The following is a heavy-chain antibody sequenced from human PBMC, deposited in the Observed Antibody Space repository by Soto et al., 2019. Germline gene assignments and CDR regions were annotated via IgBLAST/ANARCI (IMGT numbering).Heavy chain of an antibody. CDR1: GLTFSNYP. J-gene: IGHJ3*02. Sequence: EVQLLESGGGLQQPGGPLRHSCLASGLTFSNYPMSWVRQVPGKGLEWVAGISGSGVPTYYAASVKGRFTISRGNSKDTVFRQINSLSVADTAVDYCVKISQPRPDVVNAVFDIWGQGTRVSVST. CDR2: ISGSGVPT. V-gene: IGHV3-23*01. CDR3: VKISQPRPDVVNAVFDI. D-gene: IGHD2-15*01.